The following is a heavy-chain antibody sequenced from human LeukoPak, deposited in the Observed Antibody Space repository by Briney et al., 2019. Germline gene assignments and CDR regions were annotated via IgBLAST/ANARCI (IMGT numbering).Heavy chain of an antibody. V-gene: IGHV3-23*01. CDR1: GFTFSAYA. CDR3: VRSTINNFDY. J-gene: IGHJ4*02. D-gene: IGHD1-1*01. CDR2: ITASGDST. Sequence: PGGSLRLSCAASGFTFSAYALSWVRQSPGKALEWVSSITASGDSTFYADSVKGRFAISRDQSKSRLNLQMDSPRAEDTATYYCVRSTINNFDYWGQGTLVTVSS.